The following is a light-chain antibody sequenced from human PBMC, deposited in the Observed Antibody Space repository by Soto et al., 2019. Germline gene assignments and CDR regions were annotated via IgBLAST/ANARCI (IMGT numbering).Light chain of an antibody. CDR1: QSISNW. CDR3: QQYHRYPYS. CDR2: RAS. J-gene: IGKJ2*01. V-gene: IGKV1-5*03. Sequence: DIQMSQSPSTLSPSVGDRVTISCRASQSISNWLAWYQQKPGEAPELLIYRASNLHSGVPSRFSGSGSGTEFTLTISSLQTDDFATYYCQQYHRYPYSFGPGTKLEI.